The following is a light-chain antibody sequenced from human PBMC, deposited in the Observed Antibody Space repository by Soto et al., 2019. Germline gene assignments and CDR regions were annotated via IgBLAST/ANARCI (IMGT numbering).Light chain of an antibody. CDR1: SSDVGGYNY. Sequence: QSVLTQPASVSGSPGQSITISCTGTSSDVGGYNYVSWYQQHPGKAPKFMIYDVSNRPSGVSNRFSGSKSGNTASLTISGLQAEDEADYYRSSYTTSTTLQIVFGTVPKV. CDR3: SSYTTSTTLQIV. CDR2: DVS. J-gene: IGLJ1*01. V-gene: IGLV2-14*01.